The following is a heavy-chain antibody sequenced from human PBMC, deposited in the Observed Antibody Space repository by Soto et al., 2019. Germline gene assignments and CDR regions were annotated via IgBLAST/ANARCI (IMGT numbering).Heavy chain of an antibody. CDR3: ARLTGEWLRSPLSY. Sequence: ASVKVSCKASGYTFTGYYMHWVRQAPGQGVEWMGWINPNSGGTNYAQKFQGRVTMTRDTSISTSYMELSRLRSDDTAVYYCARLTGEWLRSPLSYWGQETLVTVSS. V-gene: IGHV1-2*02. J-gene: IGHJ4*02. CDR1: GYTFTGYY. CDR2: INPNSGGT. D-gene: IGHD5-12*01.